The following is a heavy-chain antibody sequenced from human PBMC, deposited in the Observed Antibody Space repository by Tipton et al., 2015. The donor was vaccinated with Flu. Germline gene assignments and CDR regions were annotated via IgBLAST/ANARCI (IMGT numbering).Heavy chain of an antibody. CDR1: GFTLDNYG. D-gene: IGHD2-21*02. J-gene: IGHJ4*02. Sequence: EASGFTLDNYGMSWVRQAPGKGLEWVSGINWNDGSTGYADPVKGRFTISRDNAKKSLFLQMNSLRAEDTALYYCARVRSAAYCGGDCYSWYFDYWGQGTLVTVSS. CDR3: ARVRSAAYCGGDCYSWYFDY. CDR2: INWNDGST. V-gene: IGHV3-20*04.